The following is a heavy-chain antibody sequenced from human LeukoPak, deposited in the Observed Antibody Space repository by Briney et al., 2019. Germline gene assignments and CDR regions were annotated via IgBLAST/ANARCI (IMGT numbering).Heavy chain of an antibody. CDR3: ASKLMATIDY. D-gene: IGHD5-24*01. CDR1: GGSFSGYY. V-gene: IGHV4-34*01. J-gene: IGHJ4*02. Sequence: SETLSLTCAVYGGSFSGYYWSWIRQPPGKGLEWIGEINHSGSTNYNPSLKSRVTISVDTSKNQFSLKLSSVTAADTAVYYCASKLMATIDYWGQGTLVTVSS. CDR2: INHSGST.